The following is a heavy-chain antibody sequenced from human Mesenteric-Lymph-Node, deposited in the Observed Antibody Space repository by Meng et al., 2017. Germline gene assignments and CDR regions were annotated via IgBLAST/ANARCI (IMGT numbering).Heavy chain of an antibody. Sequence: QVQLQESGPGLVEPSQTLSLTCTVSGGSISSGGYPWTWIRQRPGKGLEWIGYIYSSGSTYYNPSLKSRLTISIDTSKNQFSLKLSSVTAADTAVYYCARIGRNGYRFGYFDFWGQGTLVTVSS. CDR2: IYSSGST. CDR3: ARIGRNGYRFGYFDF. D-gene: IGHD5-24*01. J-gene: IGHJ4*02. CDR1: GGSISSGGYP. V-gene: IGHV4-31*03.